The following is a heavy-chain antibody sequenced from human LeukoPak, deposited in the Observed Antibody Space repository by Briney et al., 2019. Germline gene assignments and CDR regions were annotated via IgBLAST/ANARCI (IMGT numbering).Heavy chain of an antibody. V-gene: IGHV1-24*01. CDR2: FDPEDGET. Sequence: AAVKVSCKVSGYTLTELSMHWVRQAPGKGLEWMGGFDPEDGETIYAQKFQGRVTMTEDTSTDTAYMELRSLRSDDTAVYYCAREGGSGSYPLFDYWGQGTLVTVSS. D-gene: IGHD3-10*01. J-gene: IGHJ4*02. CDR3: AREGGSGSYPLFDY. CDR1: GYTLTELS.